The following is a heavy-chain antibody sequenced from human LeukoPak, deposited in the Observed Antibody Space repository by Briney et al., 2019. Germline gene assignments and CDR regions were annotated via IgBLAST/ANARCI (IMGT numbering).Heavy chain of an antibody. CDR1: GGSISSYY. J-gene: IGHJ6*03. CDR3: AREEIRTYYDILTGPMGYYYYYMDV. V-gene: IGHV4-4*07. Sequence: SETLSLTCTVSGGSISSYYWSWIRQPAGKGLEWIGRIYTSGSTNYNPSLKSRVTMSVDTSKNQFSLKLSSVTAADTAVYYCAREEIRTYYDILTGPMGYYYYYMDVWGKGTTVTVSS. CDR2: IYTSGST. D-gene: IGHD3-9*01.